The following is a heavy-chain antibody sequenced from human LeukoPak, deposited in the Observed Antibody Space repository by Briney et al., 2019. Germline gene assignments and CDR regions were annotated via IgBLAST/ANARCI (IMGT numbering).Heavy chain of an antibody. CDR2: IYYSGST. V-gene: IGHV4-30-4*08. CDR1: GGSISNGDYY. D-gene: IGHD3-22*01. Sequence: SETLSLTCTVSGGSISNGDYYWSWIRQPPGKGLEWIGYIYYSGSTYYNPSLKSRVTISVDTSKNQFSLKLSSVTAADTAVYYCARGGPYDSSGYYYLEDYFDYWGQGTLVTVSS. CDR3: ARGGPYDSSGYYYLEDYFDY. J-gene: IGHJ4*02.